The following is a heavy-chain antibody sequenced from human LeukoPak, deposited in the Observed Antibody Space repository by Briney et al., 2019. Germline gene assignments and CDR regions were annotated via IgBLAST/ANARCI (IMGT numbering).Heavy chain of an antibody. V-gene: IGHV1-24*01. Sequence: GASVKVSRKVSGYTLTELSMHWVRQAPGKGLEWMGGFDPEDGETIYAQKFQGRVTMTEDTSTDTAYMELSSLRSEDTAVYYCATGYQVLSLYYFDYWGQGTLVTVSS. CDR3: ATGYQVLSLYYFDY. CDR1: GYTLTELS. J-gene: IGHJ4*02. CDR2: FDPEDGET. D-gene: IGHD2-2*01.